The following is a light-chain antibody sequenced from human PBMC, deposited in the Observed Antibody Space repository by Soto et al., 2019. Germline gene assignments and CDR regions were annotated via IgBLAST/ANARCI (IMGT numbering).Light chain of an antibody. V-gene: IGKV1-17*01. CDR1: QGIANA. Sequence: IQMTQSPSSLSAYVGDRVIFTCRASQGIANALAWYQQKPTKAPKRLIYAASSLQSVGPSRFSGSGAGTEFTLTISSLPPEDWGTYYCLQHNSHPLNFGGGTTVEI. J-gene: IGKJ4*01. CDR3: LQHNSHPLN. CDR2: AAS.